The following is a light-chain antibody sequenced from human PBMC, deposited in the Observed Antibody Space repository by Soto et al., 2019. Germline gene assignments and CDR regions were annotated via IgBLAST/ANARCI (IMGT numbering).Light chain of an antibody. J-gene: IGLJ3*02. CDR2: SHN. V-gene: IGLV1-44*01. CDR3: AAWDGSLNGWV. Sequence: QSVLTQPPSASGTPGQRVTISCSGSSSNVGANTVNWYQHLPGTAPKLLIYSHNQRPSGVPDRFSGSKSGTSASLAISGLQSEDEADYYCAAWDGSLNGWVFGGGTQLTVL. CDR1: SSNVGANT.